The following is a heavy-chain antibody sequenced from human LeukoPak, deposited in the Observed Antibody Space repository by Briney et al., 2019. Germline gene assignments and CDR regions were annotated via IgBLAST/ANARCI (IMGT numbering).Heavy chain of an antibody. CDR3: ARDLSDETATARGPQY. V-gene: IGHV3-30*19. CDR2: FSYDGSNK. CDR1: AFTFTRYW. D-gene: IGHD2/OR15-2a*01. Sequence: PGRSLRLSCAASAFTFTRYWMHWVRHAPGKGLEWVAIFSYDGSNKFYSDSVRGRFTISRDNSKNTMFLQMNNLRAEDTAVYYRARDLSDETATARGPQYWGQGTLVTVSS. J-gene: IGHJ4*02.